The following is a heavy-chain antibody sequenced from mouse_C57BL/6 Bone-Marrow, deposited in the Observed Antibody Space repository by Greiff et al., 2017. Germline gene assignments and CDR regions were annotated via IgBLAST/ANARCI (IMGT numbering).Heavy chain of an antibody. CDR1: GYTFTDYN. J-gene: IGHJ4*01. CDR3: ARSYYARDY. V-gene: IGHV1-18*01. Sequence: VQLKESGPELVKPGASVKIPCKASGYTFTDYNMDWVKQSHGKSLEWIGDINPNNGGTIYNQKFKGKATLTVDKSSSTAYMELRSLTSEDTAVYYCARSYYARDYWGQGTSVTVSS. CDR2: INPNNGGT.